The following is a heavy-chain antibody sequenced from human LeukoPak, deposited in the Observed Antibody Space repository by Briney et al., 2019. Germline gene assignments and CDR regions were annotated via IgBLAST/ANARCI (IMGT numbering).Heavy chain of an antibody. Sequence: GGSLRLSCAASGFTFDDYAMHWVRQAPGMGLEWVSGISWNSGSIGYADSVKGRFTISRDNAKNSLYLQMNSLRAEDTALYYCAKDEDYDFWSGYYTFDYWGQGTLVTVSS. D-gene: IGHD3-3*01. CDR1: GFTFDDYA. J-gene: IGHJ4*02. V-gene: IGHV3-9*01. CDR2: ISWNSGSI. CDR3: AKDEDYDFWSGYYTFDY.